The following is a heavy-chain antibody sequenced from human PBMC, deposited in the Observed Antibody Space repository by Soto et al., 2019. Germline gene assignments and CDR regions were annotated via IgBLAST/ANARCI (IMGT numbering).Heavy chain of an antibody. Sequence: GGSLRLSCAASGFTFNIYAMSWVRLAPGKGLEWVSDIIDSGGSTYYADAVKGRFTISRDNSKSTLYLQMNSLRAEDTAVYYCGKGRSYYYYYGVDVWGQGTTVTVSS. CDR1: GFTFNIYA. V-gene: IGHV3-23*01. CDR3: GKGRSYYYYYGVDV. J-gene: IGHJ6*02. CDR2: IIDSGGST. D-gene: IGHD1-26*01.